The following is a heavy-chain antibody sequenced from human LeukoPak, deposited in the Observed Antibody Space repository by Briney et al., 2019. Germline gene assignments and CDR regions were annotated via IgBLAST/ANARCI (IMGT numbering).Heavy chain of an antibody. J-gene: IGHJ4*02. CDR3: ERARGGYSSSWYYFDY. V-gene: IGHV1-2*06. CDR2: INPNSGGT. Sequence: GASVKVSCKASGYTFTGYYMHWVRQAPGQGLEWMGRINPNSGGTNYAQKFQGRVTMTRDTSISTAYMELSRLRSDDTAVYYCERARGGYSSSWYYFDYWGQGTLVTVSS. CDR1: GYTFTGYY. D-gene: IGHD6-13*01.